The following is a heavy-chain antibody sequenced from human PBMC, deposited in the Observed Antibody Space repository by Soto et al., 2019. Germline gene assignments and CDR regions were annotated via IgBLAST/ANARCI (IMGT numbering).Heavy chain of an antibody. V-gene: IGHV3-30-3*01. CDR1: GFTLSSYA. Sequence: GGSLRLSCAASGFTLSSYAMHWVRQAPGKGLEWVAVISYDGSNKYYADSVKGRFTISRDNSKNTLYLQMNSLGAEDTAVYYCARDLHTRIVVPTYGMDVWGQGTTVTVSS. CDR2: ISYDGSNK. CDR3: ARDLHTRIVVPTYGMDV. J-gene: IGHJ6*02. D-gene: IGHD2-2*01.